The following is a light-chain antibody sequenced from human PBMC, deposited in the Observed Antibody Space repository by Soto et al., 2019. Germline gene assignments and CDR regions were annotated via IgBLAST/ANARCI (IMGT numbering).Light chain of an antibody. CDR1: ETVRSN. CDR3: QQYNNWWT. CDR2: AAS. Sequence: ERVLGLFSDALSVSPGERAPPSCRASETVRSNLAWYQQKPGQAPRLLIYAASTRATGIPARFIGNGSGTEFTLTISSLQSEDFAVYYCQQYNNWWTFGQGTKVDIK. J-gene: IGKJ1*01. V-gene: IGKV3D-15*01.